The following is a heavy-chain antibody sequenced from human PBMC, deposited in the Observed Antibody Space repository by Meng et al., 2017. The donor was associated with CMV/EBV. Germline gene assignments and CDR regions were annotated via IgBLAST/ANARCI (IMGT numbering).Heavy chain of an antibody. J-gene: IGHJ4*02. CDR1: GGSISSSSYY. CDR3: ARDYGDLRQDY. Sequence: QLQLQGLAPGLVRPSETLSLTCTVSGGSISSSSYYWGWIRQPPGKGLEWIGSIYYSGSTYYNPSLKSRVTISVDTSKNQFSLKLSSVTAADTAVYYCARDYGDLRQDYWGQGTLVTVSS. V-gene: IGHV4-39*07. CDR2: IYYSGST. D-gene: IGHD4-17*01.